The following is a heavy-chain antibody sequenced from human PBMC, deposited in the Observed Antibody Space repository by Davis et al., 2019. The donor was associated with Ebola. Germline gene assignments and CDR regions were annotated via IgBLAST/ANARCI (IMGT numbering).Heavy chain of an antibody. CDR2: IWYDGSNK. J-gene: IGHJ3*02. D-gene: IGHD3-16*01. CDR1: GFTFRSYG. Sequence: PGGALRLSSAASGFTFRSYGMHWVRQAPGKGLEWVAVIWYDGSNKYYADSVKGRFTISRDNSKNTLYLQMNSLRAEDTAVYYCARVPSLRGGDAFDIWGQGTMVTVSS. CDR3: ARVPSLRGGDAFDI. V-gene: IGHV3-33*01.